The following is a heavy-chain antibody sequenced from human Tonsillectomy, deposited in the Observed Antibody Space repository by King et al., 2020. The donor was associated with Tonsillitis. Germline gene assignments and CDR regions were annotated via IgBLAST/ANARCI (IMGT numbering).Heavy chain of an antibody. CDR2: INPNSGGT. CDR3: ARARRFYYDTTGYNGMGL. Sequence: QLVQSGAEVKKPGASVKVSCKASGYSFNGYYIHWVRQAPGQGLEWMGWINPNSGGTKYEQRFQGRVTMTRDTSISTAHMELSSLRSDDTAVYYCARARRFYYDTTGYNGMGLWGQGSQVIVSS. V-gene: IGHV1-2*02. CDR1: GYSFNGYY. J-gene: IGHJ4*02. D-gene: IGHD3-22*01.